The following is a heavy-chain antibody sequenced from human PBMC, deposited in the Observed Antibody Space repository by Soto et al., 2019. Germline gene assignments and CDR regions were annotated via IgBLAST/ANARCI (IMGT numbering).Heavy chain of an antibody. CDR3: ARQASGYYYGWFDP. J-gene: IGHJ5*02. CDR1: GGSISSGDYY. D-gene: IGHD3-22*01. Sequence: SETLSLTCTVSGGSISSGDYYWSWIRQPPGKGLEWIGYIYYSGSTYYNPSLKSRVTISVDRSKNQFSLKLSSVTAADTAVYYCARQASGYYYGWFDPCGQGTLVTVSS. V-gene: IGHV4-30-4*01. CDR2: IYYSGST.